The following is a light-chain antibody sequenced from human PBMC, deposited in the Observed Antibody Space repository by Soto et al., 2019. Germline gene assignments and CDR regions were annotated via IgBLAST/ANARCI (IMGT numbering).Light chain of an antibody. V-gene: IGKV3-11*01. J-gene: IGKJ4*01. CDR3: QQRTIWPLT. CDR1: QSVTKY. CDR2: DAS. Sequence: EIVLTQSPATLSLSPGERATLSCRASQSVTKYLSWYQQKFGQAPRLLIYDASNRATGIPARFSGSGSGTYFTLTISSLEPEDFAVYYCQQRTIWPLTFGGGTKVEIK.